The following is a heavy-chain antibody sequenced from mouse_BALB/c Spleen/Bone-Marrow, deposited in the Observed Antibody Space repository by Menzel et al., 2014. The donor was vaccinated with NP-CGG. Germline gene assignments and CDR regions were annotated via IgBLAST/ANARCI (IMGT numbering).Heavy chain of an antibody. J-gene: IGHJ2*01. Sequence: VQLQQSGPELVKPGASVKISCKASGYSFXSYYIHWVKQRPGQGLEWIGWIFPGSGNTKYIEKFKGKATLTADTSSSTAYMQLSSLTSEDSAVYFCVSTFDYWGQGTTLTVSS. CDR3: VSTFDY. CDR2: IFPGSGNT. V-gene: IGHV1-66*01. CDR1: GYSFXSYY. D-gene: IGHD1-1*01.